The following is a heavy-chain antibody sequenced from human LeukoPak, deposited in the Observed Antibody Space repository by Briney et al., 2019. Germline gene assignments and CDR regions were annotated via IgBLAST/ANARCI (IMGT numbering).Heavy chain of an antibody. CDR2: INHSGST. J-gene: IGHJ4*02. Sequence: SETLSLACAVYGGSFSGYYWSWIRQPPGKGLEWIGEINHSGSTNYNPSLKSRVTISVDTSKNQFSLKLSSVTAADTAVYYCAPSYYYVWSSSKSYYFDYWGQGTLVTVSS. D-gene: IGHD3-10*02. CDR3: APSYYYVWSSSKSYYFDY. CDR1: GGSFSGYY. V-gene: IGHV4-34*01.